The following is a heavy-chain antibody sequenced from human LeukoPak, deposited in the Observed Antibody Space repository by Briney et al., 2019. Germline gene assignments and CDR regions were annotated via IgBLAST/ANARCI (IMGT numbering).Heavy chain of an antibody. CDR2: IYCSGST. V-gene: IGHV4-39*01. Sequence: SETLSLTCTVSGGSISSSSYYWGWIRQPPGKGLEWIGSIYCSGSTYYNPSLKSRVTISVDTSKNQFSLKLSSVTAADTAVYYCARYYYYYGMDVWGQGTTVTVSS. CDR3: ARYYYYYGMDV. CDR1: GGSISSSSYY. J-gene: IGHJ6*02.